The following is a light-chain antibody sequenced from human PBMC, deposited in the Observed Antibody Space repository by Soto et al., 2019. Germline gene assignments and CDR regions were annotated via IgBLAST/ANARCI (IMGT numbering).Light chain of an antibody. Sequence: EIVLTQSPGTLSLSPGERATLSCRASQSVSSSYLAWYQQKPGQAPRLLLYGASSRATGIPDRFSGSGSGTDFTLTISRLEPEDFAVYYCHQYDSSPLTLGGGTKVEIK. CDR3: HQYDSSPLT. CDR1: QSVSSSY. CDR2: GAS. J-gene: IGKJ4*01. V-gene: IGKV3-20*01.